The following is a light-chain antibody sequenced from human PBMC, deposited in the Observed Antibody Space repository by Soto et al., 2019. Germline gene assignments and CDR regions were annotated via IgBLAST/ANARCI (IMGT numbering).Light chain of an antibody. Sequence: DIQMTQSPSSLSASVGDRVTITCRASQYIGDVLNWYQQTPGKAPKLLIFGASNLHIGVPSRFSGSGSGTEFTLTINNLQREDFATYYWQQRFFTLGTFGRGTKVDIK. CDR2: GAS. J-gene: IGKJ1*01. CDR3: QQRFFTLGT. CDR1: QYIGDV. V-gene: IGKV1-39*01.